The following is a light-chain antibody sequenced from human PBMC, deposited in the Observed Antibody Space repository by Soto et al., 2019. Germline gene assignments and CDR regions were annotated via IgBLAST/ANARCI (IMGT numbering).Light chain of an antibody. J-gene: IGKJ4*01. CDR3: QQPNNWPLT. V-gene: IGKV3-15*01. CDR2: GAS. CDR1: QSVNNY. Sequence: EIVMTQSPATLSVSPGERATLSCRASQSVNNYLAWYQQKPGQAPRLLIYGASTRATGIPDRFGGSGSGTEFTLTISSLQSEDFAVYYCQQPNNWPLTFGGGTKVDIK.